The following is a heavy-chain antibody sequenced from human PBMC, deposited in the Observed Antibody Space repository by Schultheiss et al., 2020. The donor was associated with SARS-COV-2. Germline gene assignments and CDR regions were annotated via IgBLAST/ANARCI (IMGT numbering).Heavy chain of an antibody. Sequence: GESLKISCAASGFTFSSYSMNWVRQAPGKGLEWVSYISSSSSTIYYSDSVKGRFTISRDNAKNSLYLQMNSLRAEDTAVYYCARGDSSGEQYYYYYYGMDVWGQGTTVTVSS. J-gene: IGHJ6*02. CDR2: ISSSSSTI. CDR1: GFTFSSYS. V-gene: IGHV3-48*01. D-gene: IGHD3-22*01. CDR3: ARGDSSGEQYYYYYYGMDV.